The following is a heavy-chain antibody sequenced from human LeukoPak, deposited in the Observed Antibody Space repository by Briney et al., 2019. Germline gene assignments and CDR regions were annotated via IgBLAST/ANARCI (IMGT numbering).Heavy chain of an antibody. J-gene: IGHJ3*02. D-gene: IGHD2-15*01. CDR1: GYSFTSFW. V-gene: IGHV5-51*01. Sequence: GESLKISCTGSGYSFTSFWIAWVRQMPGKGLEWMGIFYPGDSDTRYSPSFQGQVTISADKSISNAYLQWNNLKASDTAMYYCAGQDIVVVATATRAFDIWGQGTMVTVSS. CDR2: FYPGDSDT. CDR3: AGQDIVVVATATRAFDI.